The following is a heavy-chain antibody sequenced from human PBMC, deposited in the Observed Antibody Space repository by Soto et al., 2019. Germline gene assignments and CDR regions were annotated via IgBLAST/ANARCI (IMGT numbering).Heavy chain of an antibody. CDR1: AGSISTINYY. CDR2: ISYSGST. J-gene: IGHJ3*01. CDR3: AQSALWDGVDP. Sequence: QVQLQQSGPGLVRPSQTLSLTCTVSAGSISTINYYWIWIRQHPEKDVEWIGYISYSGSTFYHSSLKGRVTIGLDTSKKWFAVALTAVTAADTAVYYCAQSALWDGVDPWGQGTMVAVSS. V-gene: IGHV4-31*03. D-gene: IGHD2-21*01.